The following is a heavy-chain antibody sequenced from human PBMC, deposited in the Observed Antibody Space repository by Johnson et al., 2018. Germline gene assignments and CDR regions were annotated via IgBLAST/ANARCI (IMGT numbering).Heavy chain of an antibody. CDR1: GFHFDNYG. V-gene: IGHV3-20*01. Sequence: VQLVESGGGVVRPGGSXRLSCAASGFHFDNYGLNWVRQAPGRGLEWVSHIHWHGGSSGYGDSVNGRFTISRDNAKNSLYLQMNSLRAEDTAFYDCARARGYGDGYAFDIWGHGTLVTVSA. D-gene: IGHD4-17*01. CDR3: ARARGYGDGYAFDI. J-gene: IGHJ3*02. CDR2: IHWHGGSS.